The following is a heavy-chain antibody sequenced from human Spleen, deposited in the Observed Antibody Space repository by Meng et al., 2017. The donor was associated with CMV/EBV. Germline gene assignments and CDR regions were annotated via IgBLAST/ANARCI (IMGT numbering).Heavy chain of an antibody. CDR3: VRVGITIFGVVKTGFDP. CDR2: IYQSGGT. Sequence: LRHSCTVSGGSVSSGSYYWSWIRQPPGKGPEWLGYIYQSGGTYYNPSLKSRLTISVDTSKNHFSLRLRSVTAADTAVYYCVRVGITIFGVVKTGFDPWGQGTLVTVSS. D-gene: IGHD3-3*01. J-gene: IGHJ5*02. CDR1: GGSVSSGSYY. V-gene: IGHV4-30-4*08.